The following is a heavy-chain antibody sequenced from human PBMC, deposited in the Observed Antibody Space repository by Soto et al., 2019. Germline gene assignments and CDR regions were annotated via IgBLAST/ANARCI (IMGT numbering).Heavy chain of an antibody. CDR3: ARDRDWGDGYNYYGY. Sequence: QVQLVQSGAEVKKPGSSVKVSCKASGGTFSSYAISWVRQAPGQGLEWMGGIIPIFGTANYAQKFQGRVTITADETTSKAYMELRSLRSEDTAVYYCARDRDWGDGYNYYGYWGQGTLVTVSS. CDR1: GGTFSSYA. J-gene: IGHJ4*02. V-gene: IGHV1-69*01. D-gene: IGHD2-21*01. CDR2: IIPIFGTA.